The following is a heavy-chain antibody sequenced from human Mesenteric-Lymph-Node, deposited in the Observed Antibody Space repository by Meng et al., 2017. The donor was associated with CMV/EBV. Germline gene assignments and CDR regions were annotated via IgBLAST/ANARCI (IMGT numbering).Heavy chain of an antibody. CDR1: GYTFNRYA. J-gene: IGHJ4*02. V-gene: IGHV1-3*01. CDR2: INAANGNT. Sequence: SCEASGYTFNRYAMHWVRQAPGERLEWMGWINAANGNTRYSQKCQGRVTITGDTSASTGSIELSSLTSEDTAVYYCARGPEWELDDYWGQGTLVTVSS. D-gene: IGHD1-26*01. CDR3: ARGPEWELDDY.